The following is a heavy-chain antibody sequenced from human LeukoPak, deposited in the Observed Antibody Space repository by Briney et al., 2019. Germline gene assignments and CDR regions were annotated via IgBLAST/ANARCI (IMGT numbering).Heavy chain of an antibody. CDR1: GFIFSSYG. CDR2: VSYDENNK. J-gene: IGHJ4*02. V-gene: IGHV3-30*18. Sequence: GGSLRLSCAASGFIFSSYGMHWVRQAPGKGLEWVAIVSYDENNKFYTDSVKGRFTISRDNSKNTLYLQMNSLRAEDTAVYYCAKEDRGYSYGYSFDHWGQGTLVTVSS. D-gene: IGHD5-18*01. CDR3: AKEDRGYSYGYSFDH.